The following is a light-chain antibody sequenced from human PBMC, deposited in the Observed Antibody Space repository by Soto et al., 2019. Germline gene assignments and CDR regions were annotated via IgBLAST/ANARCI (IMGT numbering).Light chain of an antibody. CDR3: QQYGSSPFG. J-gene: IGKJ4*01. V-gene: IGKV3-20*01. CDR1: QSVSSSY. Sequence: EIVLTQSPCTLSLSPGERATLSCRASQSVSSSYLAWYQQKPGQAPRLLIYGASSRATGIPDRFSGSGSGTDFTLTISRLEPEDFAVYYCQQYGSSPFGFGGGTKVDIK. CDR2: GAS.